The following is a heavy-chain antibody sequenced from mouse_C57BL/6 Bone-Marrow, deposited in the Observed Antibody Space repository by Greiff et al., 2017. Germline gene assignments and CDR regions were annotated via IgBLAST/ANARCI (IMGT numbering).Heavy chain of an antibody. Sequence: EVKLVESGEGLVKPGGSLKLSCAASGFTFSSYAMSWVRQTPEKRLEWVAYISSGGDYIYYADTVKGRFTISRDNARNTLYLQMSSLKSEDTAMYYCTRDRGYSPYYFDYWGQGTTLTVSS. D-gene: IGHD3-1*01. V-gene: IGHV5-9-1*02. CDR1: GFTFSSYA. J-gene: IGHJ2*01. CDR3: TRDRGYSPYYFDY. CDR2: ISSGGDYI.